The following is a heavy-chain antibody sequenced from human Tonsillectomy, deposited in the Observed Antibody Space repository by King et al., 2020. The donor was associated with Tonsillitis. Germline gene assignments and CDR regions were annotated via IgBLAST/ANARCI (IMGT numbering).Heavy chain of an antibody. D-gene: IGHD6-13*01. CDR1: GFIFSNAW. V-gene: IGHV3-15*01. CDR2: ITSKTSGGTT. CDR3: TYFGGSSCYHFEY. Sequence: VQLVESGGGLVKPGGSLRLSCAASGFIFSNAWMSWVRQAPGKGLEWVGRITSKTSGGTTDYAAPVKGRFTISRDNSKNTLYLQMNSLKTEDTAVYYCTYFGGSSCYHFEYWGQGTLVTVSS. J-gene: IGHJ4*02.